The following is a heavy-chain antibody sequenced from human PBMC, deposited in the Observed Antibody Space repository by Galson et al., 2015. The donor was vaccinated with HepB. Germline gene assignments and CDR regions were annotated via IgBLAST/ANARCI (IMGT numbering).Heavy chain of an antibody. CDR2: ISHNTLYT. J-gene: IGHJ4*02. CDR3: ARVADADYGDHSHFDY. D-gene: IGHD4-17*01. CDR1: GFTFSDYY. V-gene: IGHV3-11*06. Sequence: SLRLSCAASGFTFSDYYMSWIRQAPGKGLEWLSYISHNTLYTNYADSVKGRITISRDNAKNSLFLQINSLRAEDTAVYYFARVADADYGDHSHFDYWGQGTLVTVSS.